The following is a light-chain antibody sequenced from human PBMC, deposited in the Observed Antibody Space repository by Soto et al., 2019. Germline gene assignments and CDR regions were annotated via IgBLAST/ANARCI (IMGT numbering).Light chain of an antibody. CDR2: DAS. CDR3: LHRYNWPLT. CDR1: QSVSSY. V-gene: IGKV3-11*01. Sequence: EIVLTQSPATLSLSPGERATLSCRASQSVSSYLAWYQHKPGQAPRLLIYDASNRATGIPARFGGSGSGTDFTLTISRLEPEDFAVYYCLHRYNWPLTFGGGTKVEIK. J-gene: IGKJ4*01.